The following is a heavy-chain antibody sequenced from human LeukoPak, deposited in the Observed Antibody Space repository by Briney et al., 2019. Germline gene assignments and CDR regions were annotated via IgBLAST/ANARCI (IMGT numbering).Heavy chain of an antibody. V-gene: IGHV1-2*02. J-gene: IGHJ4*02. D-gene: IGHD3-3*01. CDR3: ARESISGVDFY. CDR2: INPNNGGT. CDR1: GYTFTGYY. Sequence: GASVKVSCKASGYTFTGYYMHWVRQAPGQGLEWMGWINPNNGGTNYAQKFQGRVTMTRDTSISTAYMELSRLRSDDTAVYYCARESISGVDFYWGQGTLVTVSS.